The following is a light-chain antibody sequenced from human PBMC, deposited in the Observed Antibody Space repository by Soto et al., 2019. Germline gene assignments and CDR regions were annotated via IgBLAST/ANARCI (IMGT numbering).Light chain of an antibody. V-gene: IGKV3-15*01. CDR3: QQYNNGPPST. CDR2: STS. Sequence: EIVMTQSPATLSVSPGERATLSCSASQSFIINFAWYHLKPGQAPRLLIYSTSTRATSVAASYSCSGSGTEFTPTISSPQSKDFAFYYCQQYNNGPPSTFGQGTRLEIK. CDR1: QSFIIN. J-gene: IGKJ5*01.